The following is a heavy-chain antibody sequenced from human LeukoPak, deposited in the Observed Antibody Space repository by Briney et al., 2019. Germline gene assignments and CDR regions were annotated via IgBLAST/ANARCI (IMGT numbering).Heavy chain of an antibody. CDR3: ARKGHYYDSSGSFDY. D-gene: IGHD3-22*01. CDR2: IYHSGST. Sequence: GSLRLSCAASGVTFSSYAMSWARQPPGKGLKWIGEIYHSGSTNYNPYYKSRVTISVDKSKNQFSLKLSSVTAADTAVYYCARKGHYYDSSGSFDYWGQGTLVTVSS. V-gene: IGHV4-4*02. J-gene: IGHJ4*02. CDR1: GVTFSSYAM.